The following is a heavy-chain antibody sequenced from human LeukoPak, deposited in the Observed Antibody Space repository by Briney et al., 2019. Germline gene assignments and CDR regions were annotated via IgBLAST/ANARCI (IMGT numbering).Heavy chain of an antibody. D-gene: IGHD3-3*01. Sequence: PSETLFLTCAVYGGSFSGYYWSWIRQPPGKGLEWIGEINHSGSTNYNPSLKSRVTISVDTSKNQFSLKLSSVTAADTAVYYCATLPSPFGFWSGYYTRAHYYGMDVWGQGTTVTVSS. J-gene: IGHJ6*02. CDR2: INHSGST. CDR1: GGSFSGYY. CDR3: ATLPSPFGFWSGYYTRAHYYGMDV. V-gene: IGHV4-34*01.